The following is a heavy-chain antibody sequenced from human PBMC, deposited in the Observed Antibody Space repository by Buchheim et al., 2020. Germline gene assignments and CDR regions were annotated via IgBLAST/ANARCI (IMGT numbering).Heavy chain of an antibody. CDR1: GFTFSSYS. D-gene: IGHD2-2*01. Sequence: EVQLVESGGGLVQPGGSLRLSCAASGFTFSSYSMNWVRQAPGKGLEWVSYISSSSSTIYYADSVKGRFTISRDNAKNSLYLQMNILRAEDTAVYYCARYCSSTSCYSSDYCLQGTL. J-gene: IGHJ4*02. CDR3: ARYCSSTSCYSSDY. CDR2: ISSSSSTI. V-gene: IGHV3-48*01.